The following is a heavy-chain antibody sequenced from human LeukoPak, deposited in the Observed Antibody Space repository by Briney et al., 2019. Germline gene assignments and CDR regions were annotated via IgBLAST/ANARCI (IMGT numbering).Heavy chain of an antibody. J-gene: IGHJ4*02. CDR3: AKARGYSYGAFDY. CDR1: GFTFDDYA. D-gene: IGHD5-18*01. Sequence: PGGSLRLSCAASGFTFDDYAMHWVRQAPGKGLEWVSGISWNSGSIGYADSVKGRFTISRDNAKNSLYLQMNSLRAEDTALYYCAKARGYSYGAFDYWGQRTLVTVSS. CDR2: ISWNSGSI. V-gene: IGHV3-9*01.